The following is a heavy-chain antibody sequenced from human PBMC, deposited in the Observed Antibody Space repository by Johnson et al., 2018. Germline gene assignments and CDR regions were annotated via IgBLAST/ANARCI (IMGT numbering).Heavy chain of an antibody. CDR3: TTRSPYRRSWYYYYYYMDV. V-gene: IGHV3-15*07. J-gene: IGHJ6*03. CDR2: IKSKTDGGTT. Sequence: VQLLESGGGLVKPGGSLRLSCAASGFTFSNAWMNWVRQAPGKGLEWVGRIKSKTDGGTTDYAAPVKGRFTISRDDSKNTLYLQMNSLKTEDTAVYYCTTRSPYRRSWYYYYYYMDVWGKGTTVTVSS. D-gene: IGHD6-13*01. CDR1: GFTFSNAW.